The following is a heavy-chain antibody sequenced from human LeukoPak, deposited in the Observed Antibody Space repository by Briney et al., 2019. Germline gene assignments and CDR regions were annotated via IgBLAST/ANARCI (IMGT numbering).Heavy chain of an antibody. V-gene: IGHV4-39*01. D-gene: IGHD2-15*01. CDR1: GGSISSSSYY. Sequence: SETLSLTCTVSGGSISSSSYYWGWIRQPPGKGLEWIGSIYYSGSTYYNPSLKSRVTISVDTSKNQFSLKLSSVTAADTGVYYCARQRCSGNTCYRVDQLYYMDVWGKGTTVTVSS. J-gene: IGHJ6*03. CDR3: ARQRCSGNTCYRVDQLYYMDV. CDR2: IYYSGST.